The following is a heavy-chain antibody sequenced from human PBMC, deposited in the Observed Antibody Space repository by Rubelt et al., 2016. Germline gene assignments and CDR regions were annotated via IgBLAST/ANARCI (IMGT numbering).Heavy chain of an antibody. Sequence: QVQLQESGPGLVKPSETLSLTCTVSGGSISSYYWSWIRQPPGKGLEWIGYIYYSGSTSYNPSLKGRVTISVDTTKNQFSLNLRSGTAADTAVYYCARLPGISWFDPWGQGTLVTVSS. V-gene: IGHV4-59*08. CDR1: GGSISSYY. CDR2: IYYSGST. J-gene: IGHJ5*02. CDR3: ARLPGISWFDP. D-gene: IGHD2-15*01.